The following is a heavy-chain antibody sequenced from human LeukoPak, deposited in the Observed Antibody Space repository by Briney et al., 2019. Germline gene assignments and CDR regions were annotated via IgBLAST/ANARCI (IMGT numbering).Heavy chain of an antibody. CDR2: ISDGGSEK. D-gene: IGHD2-15*01. CDR1: GFTFRNYG. CDR3: ARGYCSGGSCYSGRYYFDY. V-gene: IGHV3-30*03. Sequence: GGSLRLSCAASGFTFRNYGVHWVRQAPGKGLEWVAVISDGGSEKYYADSVKGRFTISRDNSKNTLYLQMNSLRAEDTAVYYCARGYCSGGSCYSGRYYFDYWGQGTLVTVSS. J-gene: IGHJ4*02.